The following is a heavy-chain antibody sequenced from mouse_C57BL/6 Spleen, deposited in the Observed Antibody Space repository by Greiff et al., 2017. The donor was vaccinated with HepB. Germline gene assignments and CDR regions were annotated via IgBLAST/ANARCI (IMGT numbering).Heavy chain of an antibody. V-gene: IGHV1-69*01. J-gene: IGHJ1*03. CDR1: GYTFTSYW. D-gene: IGHD1-1*01. Sequence: QEQLQQPGAELVMPGASVKLSCKASGYTFTSYWMHWVKQRPGQGLEWIGEIDPSDSYTNYNQKFKGKSTLTVDKSSSTAYMQLSSLTSEDSAVYYCACYYGSSFWYFDVWGTGTTVTVSS. CDR2: IDPSDSYT. CDR3: ACYYGSSFWYFDV.